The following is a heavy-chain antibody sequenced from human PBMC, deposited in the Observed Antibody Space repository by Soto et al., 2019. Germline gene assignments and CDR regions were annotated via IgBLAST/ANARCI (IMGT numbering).Heavy chain of an antibody. V-gene: IGHV3-23*01. CDR2: ISGSGGST. CDR1: GFTFSSYA. CDR3: AKERKRIQDVDLDGMDV. Sequence: GGSLRLSCAASGFTFSSYAMSWVRQAPGKGLEWVSAISGSGGSTYYADSVKGRFTISRDNSKNTLYLQMNSLRAEDTAVYYCAKERKRIQDVDLDGMDVWGQGTTVTVSS. J-gene: IGHJ6*01. D-gene: IGHD5-12*01.